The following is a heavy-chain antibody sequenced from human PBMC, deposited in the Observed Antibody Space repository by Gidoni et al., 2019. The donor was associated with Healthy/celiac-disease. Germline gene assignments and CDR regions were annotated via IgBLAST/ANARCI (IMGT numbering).Heavy chain of an antibody. CDR1: GFTFSSYG. Sequence: QVQLVESGGGVVQPGRSLRLSCAASGFTFSSYGMHWVRQAPGKGLEWVAVIWYDGSNKYYADSVKGRFTISRDNSKNTLYLQMNSLRAEDTAVYYCARVSAAAYYYGMDVWGQGTTVTVSS. J-gene: IGHJ6*02. V-gene: IGHV3-33*01. CDR3: ARVSAAAYYYGMDV. D-gene: IGHD6-13*01. CDR2: IWYDGSNK.